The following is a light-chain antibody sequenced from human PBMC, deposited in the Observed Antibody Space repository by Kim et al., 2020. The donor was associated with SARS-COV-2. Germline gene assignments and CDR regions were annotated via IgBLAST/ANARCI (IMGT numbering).Light chain of an antibody. Sequence: ESGGDRVTISCRTSQGISNYLAWYQQKPGKVPNLLIFGASTLQSGVPSRFSGSGSGTDFTLTISSLQPEDVATYFCQKSNSTPRTFGQGTKVEIK. J-gene: IGKJ1*01. CDR1: QGISNY. CDR2: GAS. V-gene: IGKV1-27*01. CDR3: QKSNSTPRT.